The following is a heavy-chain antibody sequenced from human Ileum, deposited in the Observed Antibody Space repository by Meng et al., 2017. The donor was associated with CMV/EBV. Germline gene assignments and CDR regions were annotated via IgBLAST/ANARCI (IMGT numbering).Heavy chain of an antibody. J-gene: IGHJ4*02. Sequence: QVQLRGWGAGLLKPSETLSLTCAVYGGSFSGYYWSWIRQVPGKGLEWIGEFNHYGSTNYNPSLKSRVTISVDTSKNQFSLNLSSVTAADTAVYYCASGKSNLEYWGQGTLVTVSS. CDR1: GGSFSGYY. CDR2: FNHYGST. CDR3: ASGKSNLEY. D-gene: IGHD4-11*01. V-gene: IGHV4-34*01.